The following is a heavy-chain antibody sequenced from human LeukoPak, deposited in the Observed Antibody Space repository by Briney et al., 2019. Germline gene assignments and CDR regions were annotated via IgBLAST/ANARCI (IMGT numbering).Heavy chain of an antibody. Sequence: SETLSLTCTVSGGSISSYFWSWIRQPAGKGLEWIGRIYPSGSTNYQSSLKSRVTMSVDTSKNQFSLKLSSVTAADTAVYYCARDLGGYGYDYWGQGTLVTVSS. J-gene: IGHJ4*02. D-gene: IGHD5-18*01. CDR2: IYPSGST. V-gene: IGHV4-4*07. CDR1: GGSISSYF. CDR3: ARDLGGYGYDY.